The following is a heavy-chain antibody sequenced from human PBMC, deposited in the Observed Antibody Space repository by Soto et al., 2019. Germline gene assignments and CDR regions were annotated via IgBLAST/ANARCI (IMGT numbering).Heavy chain of an antibody. D-gene: IGHD3-16*01. CDR1: GSTFSNYG. CDR2: IWYDGSNK. Sequence: VQLVESGGGVVQPGRSLRLSCAASGSTFSNYGMHWVRQAPGKGPEWVAVIWYDGSNKYYGESVKGRFSISRDNSETPLYLDINSLRTEDTAVYYCARDGGSHGPSYFDSWGQGSLVIVSS. V-gene: IGHV3-33*01. CDR3: ARDGGSHGPSYFDS. J-gene: IGHJ4*02.